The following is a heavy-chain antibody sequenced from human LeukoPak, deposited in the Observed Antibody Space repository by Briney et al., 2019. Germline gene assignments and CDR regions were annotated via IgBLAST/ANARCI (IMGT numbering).Heavy chain of an antibody. Sequence: PGGSLRLSCAASGFTFSSFALHWVRQAPGKGLEWVAVISYDGRNKYYADSVKGRFTISRDNSKNTLYLQMNSLRAEDTAVYYCAREALWFGDLGAFDVWGQGTMVTVSS. CDR2: ISYDGRNK. CDR1: GFTFSSFA. CDR3: AREALWFGDLGAFDV. V-gene: IGHV3-30*04. J-gene: IGHJ3*01. D-gene: IGHD3-10*01.